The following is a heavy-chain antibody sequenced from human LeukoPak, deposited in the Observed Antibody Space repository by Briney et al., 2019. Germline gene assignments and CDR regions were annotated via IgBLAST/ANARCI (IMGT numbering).Heavy chain of an antibody. CDR1: GFTFSNNA. Sequence: PAGSPRPSCTAAGFTFSNNAMSWVRPAPGEGLVWGAAISGGGGTKCYADAVKGRFTISRDNSKNAQYLHLNSLRAEDTALYCCAKDNSRAAAHLNWYFDLWGRGTLVTVAS. V-gene: IGHV3-23*01. CDR3: AKDNSRAAAHLNWYFDL. J-gene: IGHJ2*01. D-gene: IGHD6-25*01. CDR2: ISGGGGTK.